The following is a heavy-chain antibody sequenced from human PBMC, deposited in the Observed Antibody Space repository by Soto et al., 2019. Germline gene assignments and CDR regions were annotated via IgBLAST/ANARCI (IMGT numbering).Heavy chain of an antibody. D-gene: IGHD2-15*01. CDR3: ARGGLGDCMGGSCHQSRVDT. Sequence: QVQLVQSGAEVKKPGASVKVSCKASGYTFTNYGITWVRQAPGQGLEWMGWISPYNGNTNDAQKIQGRVTMTTPTATTPPYRELRNLRSDATAVYYCARGGLGDCMGGSCHQSRVDTWGQGTLVTGS. J-gene: IGHJ5*02. CDR2: ISPYNGNT. V-gene: IGHV1-18*01. CDR1: GYTFTNYG.